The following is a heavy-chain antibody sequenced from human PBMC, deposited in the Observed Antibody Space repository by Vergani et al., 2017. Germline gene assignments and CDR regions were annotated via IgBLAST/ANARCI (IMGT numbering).Heavy chain of an antibody. CDR1: GFTFSSYG. Sequence: QVQLVESGGGVVQPGRSLRLSCAASGFTFSSYGMHWVRQAPGKGLEWVAVIWYDGSNKYYADSVKGRFTISRDNSKNTLYLQMNSLRAEDTAVYYCARDYGSGSYYWGYYYYGMDVWGQGTTVTVSS. J-gene: IGHJ6*02. V-gene: IGHV3-30*19. D-gene: IGHD3-10*01. CDR3: ARDYGSGSYYWGYYYYGMDV. CDR2: IWYDGSNK.